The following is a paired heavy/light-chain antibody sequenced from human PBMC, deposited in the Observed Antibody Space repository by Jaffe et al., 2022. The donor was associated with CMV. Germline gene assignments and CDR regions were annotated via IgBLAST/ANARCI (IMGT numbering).Heavy chain of an antibody. J-gene: IGHJ4*02. CDR2: ISGSGDSI. D-gene: IGHD3-22*01. CDR3: AREFSGYQFG. Sequence: QVQLVESGGGLVKPGGSLRLSCAASGFMFSDFYMSWIRQAPGKGLEWVSHISGSGDSIYYADSVKGRFTISRDNAKESVYLQMSSLRAEDTAVYYCAREFSGYQFGWGQGTLVTVSS. CDR1: GFMFSDFY. V-gene: IGHV3-11*01.
Light chain of an antibody. CDR1: HDIYNS. CDR2: TTS. CDR3: QQYYSVPWT. V-gene: IGKV1-NL1*01. Sequence: DIQMTQSPSSLSASLGDRVTITCRASHDIYNSLAWYQQKPGKAPNLLLYTTSRLESGVPSRFSGSASGTDYSLTISSLQAEDLATYYCQQYYSVPWTFGLGTKVEL. J-gene: IGKJ1*01.